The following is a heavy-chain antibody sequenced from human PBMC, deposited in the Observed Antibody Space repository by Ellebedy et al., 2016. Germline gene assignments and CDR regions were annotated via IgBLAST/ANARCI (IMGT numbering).Heavy chain of an antibody. V-gene: IGHV3-48*02. J-gene: IGHJ4*03. CDR2: ISSSSSTI. Sequence: GESLKISXAASGFTFSSYSMNWVRQAPGKGLEWVSYISSSSSTIYYADSVKGRFTISRDNAKNSLYLQMNSLRDEDTAVYYCAKGYYGISGLWGFDYWGQGTTVTVSS. D-gene: IGHD3-22*01. CDR3: AKGYYGISGLWGFDY. CDR1: GFTFSSYS.